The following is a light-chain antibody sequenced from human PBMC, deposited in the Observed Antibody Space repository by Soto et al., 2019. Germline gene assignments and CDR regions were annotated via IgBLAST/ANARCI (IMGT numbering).Light chain of an antibody. CDR3: AAWDDSLNGYV. CDR2: SNN. J-gene: IGLJ1*01. CDR1: XSNIGSNT. Sequence: QSVLTQPPSASGTPGQRVTISCSGSXSNIGSNTVNWYQQLPGTAPKLLMYSNNQRPSGVPDRFSGSKSGTSASLTISGLQSEDEADYYCAAWDDSLNGYVFGTGTKVTVL. V-gene: IGLV1-44*01.